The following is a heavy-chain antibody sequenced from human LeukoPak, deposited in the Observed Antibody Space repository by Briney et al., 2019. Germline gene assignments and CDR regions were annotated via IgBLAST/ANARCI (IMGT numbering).Heavy chain of an antibody. D-gene: IGHD6-13*01. CDR2: IRYDGSNK. J-gene: IGHJ5*02. Sequence: GGSLRLSCAASGFPFSSYGMHWVRQAPGKGLEWVAFIRYDGSNKYYADSVKGRFTISRDNSKNTLYLQMNSLRAEDTAVYYCATDQGAAAGTSNGFDPWGQGTLVTVSS. CDR1: GFPFSSYG. CDR3: ATDQGAAAGTSNGFDP. V-gene: IGHV3-30*02.